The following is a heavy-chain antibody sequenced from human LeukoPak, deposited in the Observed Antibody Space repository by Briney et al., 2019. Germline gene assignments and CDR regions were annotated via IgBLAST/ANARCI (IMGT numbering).Heavy chain of an antibody. CDR1: AFIFRNYA. CDR3: ARGQGDY. J-gene: IGHJ4*02. Sequence: GGSLRLSCTTSAFIFRNYALSWVRQAPGKGLDWVSTSNNIDIRTHFANSVKGRFTISRDDSKNTLYLQMNSLRVEDTAVYYCARGQGDYWGQGTLVTVSS. V-gene: IGHV3-23*05. CDR2: SNNIDIRT.